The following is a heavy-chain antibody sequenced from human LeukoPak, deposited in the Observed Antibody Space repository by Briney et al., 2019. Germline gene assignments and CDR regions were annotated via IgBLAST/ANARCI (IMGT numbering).Heavy chain of an antibody. CDR3: ATDRYCSSTSCSPGGY. CDR2: FDPEDGET. D-gene: IGHD2-2*01. Sequence: GASVKVSCKVPGYTLTELSMHWVRQAPGKGLEWMGGFDPEDGETIYAQKFQGRVTMTEDTSTDTAYMELSNLRSEDTAVYYCATDRYCSSTSCSPGGYWGQGTLVTVSS. CDR1: GYTLTELS. J-gene: IGHJ4*02. V-gene: IGHV1-24*01.